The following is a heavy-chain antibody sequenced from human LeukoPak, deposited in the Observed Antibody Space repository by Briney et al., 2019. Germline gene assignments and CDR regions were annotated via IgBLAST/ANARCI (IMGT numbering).Heavy chain of an antibody. Sequence: SETLSLTCTVSGGSISSGGYYWSWIRQHPGKGLEWIGYIYYSGSTYYNPSLKSRVTISVDTSKNQFSLKLSSVTAADTAGYSCARAPLRDYYGSENWFDPWGQGTLVPVSS. CDR1: GGSISSGGYY. CDR3: ARAPLRDYYGSENWFDP. V-gene: IGHV4-31*03. CDR2: IYYSGST. D-gene: IGHD3-10*01. J-gene: IGHJ5*02.